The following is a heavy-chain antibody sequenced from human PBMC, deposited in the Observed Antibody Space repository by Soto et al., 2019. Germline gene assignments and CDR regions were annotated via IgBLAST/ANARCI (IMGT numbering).Heavy chain of an antibody. V-gene: IGHV1-18*01. CDR2: ISANNGNT. Sequence: QVQLVQSGAEVKKPGASVKVSCKASGYTFTSYGISWVRQAPGQGLEWMGWISANNGNTNYAQKLQGRVTMTTDTAPGTAYMALRSLRADDTAVCYCARDRGSYALDYWGQGTLVTVSS. CDR1: GYTFTSYG. D-gene: IGHD1-26*01. CDR3: ARDRGSYALDY. J-gene: IGHJ4*02.